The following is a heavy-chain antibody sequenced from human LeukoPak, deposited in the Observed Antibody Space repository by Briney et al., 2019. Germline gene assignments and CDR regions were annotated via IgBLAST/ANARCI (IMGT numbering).Heavy chain of an antibody. V-gene: IGHV3-74*01. CDR2: INSDGSST. Sequence: GSLRLSCAASGFTFSSYWMHWVRQAPGKGLVWVSRINSDGSSTSYADSVRGRFSISRDNAKNTLYLQMNSLRAKDTAVYYCAKDGNYYDSSGYLDYWGQGTLVTVSS. CDR3: AKDGNYYDSSGYLDY. D-gene: IGHD3-22*01. CDR1: GFTFSSYW. J-gene: IGHJ4*02.